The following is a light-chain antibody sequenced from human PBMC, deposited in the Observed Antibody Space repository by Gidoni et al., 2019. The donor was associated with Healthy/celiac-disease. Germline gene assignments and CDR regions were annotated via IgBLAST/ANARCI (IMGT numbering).Light chain of an antibody. V-gene: IGKV3-15*01. CDR2: GAS. CDR1: QSVSSN. Sequence: KVITQSPATLSASPGERATLSCSASQSVSSNLAWYQQQPGQAPRLLIYGASTRATGIPARISGSGSGTEFTLTISSLQSEDFAVYYCQQYNNWPRTFGQGTKLEIK. J-gene: IGKJ2*01. CDR3: QQYNNWPRT.